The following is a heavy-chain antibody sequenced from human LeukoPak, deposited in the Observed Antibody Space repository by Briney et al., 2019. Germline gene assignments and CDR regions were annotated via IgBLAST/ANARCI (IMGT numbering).Heavy chain of an antibody. CDR3: ARXWVPSLRYFDWLLFGSSFDY. CDR1: GYTFTSYG. Sequence: ASVKVSCKASGYTFTSYGISWVRQAPGQGLEWMGWISAYNGNTNYAQKLQGRVTMTTDTSTSTAYMELRSLRSDDTAVYYCARXWVPSLRYFDWLLFGSSFDYWGQGTLVTVSS. V-gene: IGHV1-18*01. D-gene: IGHD3-9*01. CDR2: ISAYNGNT. J-gene: IGHJ4*02.